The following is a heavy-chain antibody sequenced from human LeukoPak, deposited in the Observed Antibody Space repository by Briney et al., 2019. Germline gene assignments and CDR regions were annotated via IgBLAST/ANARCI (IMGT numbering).Heavy chain of an antibody. CDR2: IYPADSHT. CDR3: ARLRGYSGPKDPFDL. V-gene: IGHV5-51*01. D-gene: IGHD3-10*01. CDR1: EYTFTDYW. J-gene: IGHJ3*01. Sequence: GESLKISCKGSEYTFTDYWIGWVRQMPGKGLEWMGIIYPADSHTRYGPSFQGQVTISADKFTTTIYLEWSSLKASDTAMYFCARLRGYSGPKDPFDLWGQGTLVTVSS.